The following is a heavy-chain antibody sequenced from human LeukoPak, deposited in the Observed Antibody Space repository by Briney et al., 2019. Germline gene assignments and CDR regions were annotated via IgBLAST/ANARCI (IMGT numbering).Heavy chain of an antibody. V-gene: IGHV3-23*01. Sequence: PGGSLRLSRAASACTFSSYAMNWVRQAPGKGLEWVSAISGIGGTTYYADSVKGLFTISRDHSKNTLYLQMNSLRAEDTAGYYCSKDPYDSAGYYHDWWGQGTLVTVSS. CDR2: ISGIGGTT. J-gene: IGHJ1*01. CDR1: ACTFSSYA. D-gene: IGHD3-22*01. CDR3: SKDPYDSAGYYHDW.